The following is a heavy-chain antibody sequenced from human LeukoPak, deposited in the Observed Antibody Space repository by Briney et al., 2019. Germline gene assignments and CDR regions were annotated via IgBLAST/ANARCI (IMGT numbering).Heavy chain of an antibody. D-gene: IGHD7-27*01. Sequence: SETLSLTCGVSGGSLNTYYWSWIRQPAGKGLEWIGCIYTSGSTTYNPSLKSRVTMSVGTSTNHFFLQLNSVPAADTAAYYCWRALGYWFDPWGQGALVTVSS. CDR2: IYTSGST. CDR3: WRALGYWFDP. V-gene: IGHV4-4*07. J-gene: IGHJ5*02. CDR1: GGSLNTYY.